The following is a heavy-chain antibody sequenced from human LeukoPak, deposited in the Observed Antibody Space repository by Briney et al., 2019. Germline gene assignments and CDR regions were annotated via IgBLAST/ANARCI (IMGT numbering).Heavy chain of an antibody. CDR3: ARGVPPDPDGIDV. V-gene: IGHV3-66*01. Sequence: PGGSLTLLCAASGFTVITSYMSWVRQAPGKGLEWVSTIYSGGSTYYADSVKGRFILSRDISRNTLYLQMNSLRADDTAVYYCARGVPPDPDGIDVWGQGTTVTVSS. D-gene: IGHD1-14*01. CDR2: IYSGGST. J-gene: IGHJ6*02. CDR1: GFTVITSY.